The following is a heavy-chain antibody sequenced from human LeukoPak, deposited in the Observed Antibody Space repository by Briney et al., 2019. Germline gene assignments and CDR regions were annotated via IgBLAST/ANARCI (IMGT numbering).Heavy chain of an antibody. D-gene: IGHD2-15*01. J-gene: IGHJ2*01. CDR1: GFTFSSYS. CDR2: ISSSSSTI. CDR3: ARDHPRYCSGGSCYSGYWYFDL. Sequence: PGGSLRLSCAASGFTFSSYSMNWVRQAPGKGLEWVSYISSSSSTIYYADSVKGRFTISRDNAKNSLYLQMNSLRDEDTAVYYCARDHPRYCSGGSCYSGYWYFDLWGRGTLVTVSS. V-gene: IGHV3-48*02.